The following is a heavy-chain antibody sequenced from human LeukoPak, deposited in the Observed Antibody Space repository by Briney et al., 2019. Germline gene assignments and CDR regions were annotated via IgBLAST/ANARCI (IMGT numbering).Heavy chain of an antibody. CDR2: ISSSGSYI. D-gene: IGHD3-22*01. CDR1: GXTFSSYA. CDR3: ARDYDRSGYSDS. V-gene: IGHV3-21*01. J-gene: IGHJ4*02. Sequence: GGSLRLSCAASGXTFSSYAINWVRQAPGKGLEWVSCISSSGSYIYYADSVRGRFTISRDNAKNSLYLQMNSLRVEDTAVYYCARDYDRSGYSDSWGQGTLVTVSS.